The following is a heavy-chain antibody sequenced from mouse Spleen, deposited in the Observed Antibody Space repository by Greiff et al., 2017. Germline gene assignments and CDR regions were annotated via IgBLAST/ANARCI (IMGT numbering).Heavy chain of an antibody. D-gene: IGHD2-12*01. CDR1: GFTFSSYA. CDR2: ISSGGGNT. J-gene: IGHJ1*01. V-gene: IGHV5-9-4*01. Sequence: VQLKESGGGLVKPGGSLKLSCAASGFTFSSYAMSWVRQTPEKRLEWVAYISSGGGNTYYPDTVTGRFTISRDNAKNTLYLEMSSLRSEDTAMYYCAKETYYRYFDVWGAGTTVTVSS. CDR3: AKETYYRYFDV.